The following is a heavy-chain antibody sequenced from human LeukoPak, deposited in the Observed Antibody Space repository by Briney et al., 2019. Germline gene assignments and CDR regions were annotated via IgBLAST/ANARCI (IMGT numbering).Heavy chain of an antibody. Sequence: SETLSLTCTVSGGSISGYSWSWIRQPPGKGVEWIGYIYYSGGTSYNPSLKSRLSISVDTSKNQFSLKLNSVTAADTAVYYCARSSLYDSAGYYFDFWGQGALVTVSS. CDR1: GGSISGYS. J-gene: IGHJ4*02. CDR3: ARSSLYDSAGYYFDF. CDR2: IYYSGGT. V-gene: IGHV4-59*08. D-gene: IGHD3-22*01.